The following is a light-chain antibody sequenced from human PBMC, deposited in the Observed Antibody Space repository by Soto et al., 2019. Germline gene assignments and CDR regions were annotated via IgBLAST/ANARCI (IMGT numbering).Light chain of an antibody. CDR2: DVS. CDR3: SSYTSSTTLV. J-gene: IGLJ2*01. Sequence: QSALTQPASVSGSPGXSITISCTGTSSDVGGYNYVSWYQQHPGKAPKLMIYDVSNRPSGVSNRFSGSKSGNTASLTISGLQAEDEADYYCSSYTSSTTLVFAGGTKLTVL. CDR1: SSDVGGYNY. V-gene: IGLV2-14*03.